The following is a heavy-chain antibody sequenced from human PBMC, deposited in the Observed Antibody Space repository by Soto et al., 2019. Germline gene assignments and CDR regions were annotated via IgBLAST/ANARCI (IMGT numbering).Heavy chain of an antibody. Sequence: EVQLLESGGHLVQPGGSLRLSCAASGFTFSNYAISWVRQAPGKGLEWVSSIRGSGGSTYYADSVKGRFTISRDNSKNTLYLQMNSLRAEDTAVYYCATYSGNYERYGVYYGMDVWGQGTTVTVSS. CDR2: IRGSGGST. CDR3: ATYSGNYERYGVYYGMDV. J-gene: IGHJ6*02. D-gene: IGHD1-26*01. V-gene: IGHV3-23*01. CDR1: GFTFSNYA.